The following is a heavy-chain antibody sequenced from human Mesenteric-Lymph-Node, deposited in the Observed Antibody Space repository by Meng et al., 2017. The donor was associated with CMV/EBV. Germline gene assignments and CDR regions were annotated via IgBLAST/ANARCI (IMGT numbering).Heavy chain of an antibody. D-gene: IGHD2-2*01. CDR3: AKDLEDIVVVPAAMLSGSYYGMDV. CDR2: IWYDGSNA. J-gene: IGHJ6*02. V-gene: IGHV3-33*06. CDR1: GFTFSSYG. Sequence: GESLKISCAASGFTFSSYGMHWVRQAPGKGLEWVTVIWYDGSNAYYTDSVKGRFTISRDNSKSTLYLQMNSLRAEDTAVYYCAKDLEDIVVVPAAMLSGSYYGMDVWGQGTTVTVSS.